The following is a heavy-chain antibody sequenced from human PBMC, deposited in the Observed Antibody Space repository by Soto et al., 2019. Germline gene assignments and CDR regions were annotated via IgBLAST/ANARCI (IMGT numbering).Heavy chain of an antibody. Sequence: GASVKVSCKASGGTFNSYAISWVRQAPGQGLEWMGGIIPIFGTANYAQNFQGRVTITADESTSTAYMELSSLRSEDTAVYYCASPSYDFWSGFLYYYYYGMDVWGQGTTVTVSS. D-gene: IGHD3-3*01. CDR3: ASPSYDFWSGFLYYYYYGMDV. J-gene: IGHJ6*02. CDR1: GGTFNSYA. V-gene: IGHV1-69*13. CDR2: IIPIFGTA.